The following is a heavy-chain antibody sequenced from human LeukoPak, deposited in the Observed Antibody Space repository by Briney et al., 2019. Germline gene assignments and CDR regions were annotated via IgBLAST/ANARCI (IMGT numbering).Heavy chain of an antibody. J-gene: IGHJ4*02. CDR3: ARGRPGDYFDY. CDR2: INPNSGGT. D-gene: IGHD6-25*01. V-gene: IGHV1-2*02. CDR1: GYTFTGYF. Sequence: ASVNLSCTASGYTFTGYFMHWVRQAPGQGLEWMGWINPNSGGTSYLQNFQGRVTMTRDTSISTAYMDLSRLRSDDTAVYYCARGRPGDYFDYWVQGTLVTVSS.